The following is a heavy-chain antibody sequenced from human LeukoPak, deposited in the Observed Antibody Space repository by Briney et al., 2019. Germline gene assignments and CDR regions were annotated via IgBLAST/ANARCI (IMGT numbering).Heavy chain of an antibody. CDR3: AKLLRLTTGIDY. CDR2: ISGSGGST. Sequence: GGSLRLSCAASGFTFSSYAMSWVRQAPVKELEWVSAISGSGGSTYYADSVKGRFTISRDNSKNTLYLQMNSLRAEDTAVYYCAKLLRLTTGIDYWGQGTLVTVSS. J-gene: IGHJ4*02. CDR1: GFTFSSYA. D-gene: IGHD4/OR15-4a*01. V-gene: IGHV3-23*01.